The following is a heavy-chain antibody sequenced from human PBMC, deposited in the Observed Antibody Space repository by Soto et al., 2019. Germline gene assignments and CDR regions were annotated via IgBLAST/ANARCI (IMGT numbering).Heavy chain of an antibody. CDR1: GFSLSTSGVG. V-gene: IGHV2-5*01. CDR3: AHDYDNILWFGAWFD. J-gene: IGHJ4*02. D-gene: IGHD3-10*01. Sequence: ESVPTLVNPTQTLTLTCTFSGFSLSTSGVGVGWIRQPPGKALEWLALIYWNDDKRYSPSLKSRLTITKDTSKNQVVLTMTNMDHVDTDTYYCAHDYDNILWFGAWFDRGQGTLVTVSS. CDR2: IYWNDDK.